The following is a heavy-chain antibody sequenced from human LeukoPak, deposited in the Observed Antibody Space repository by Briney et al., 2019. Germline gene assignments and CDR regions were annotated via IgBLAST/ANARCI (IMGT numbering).Heavy chain of an antibody. Sequence: SQTLSLTCTVSGVSMSSGVSYWSGIRQPPGKGLGWIVSLSHSGNPYVKPALRRRFSIRVDASNNQVSRRWSSVTAADMALHYCARHNWVKAGRSWLQYGMDVWGRGPTVTVPS. V-gene: IGHV4-30-4*01. J-gene: IGHJ6*02. CDR1: GVSMSSGVSY. D-gene: IGHD6-13*01. CDR2: LSHSGNP. CDR3: ARHNWVKAGRSWLQYGMDV.